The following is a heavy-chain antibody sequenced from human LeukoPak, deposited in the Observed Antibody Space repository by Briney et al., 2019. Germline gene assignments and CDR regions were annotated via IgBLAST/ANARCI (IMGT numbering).Heavy chain of an antibody. Sequence: GGSLRLSCAASGFTFSSYWMHWVRQDPGKGLVCVSRITSDGSSTSYADSVRGRFTISRDNAKNTVYLQMNSLRAEDTAVYYCARDLTGAVFDFWGQGTLVTVSS. V-gene: IGHV3-74*01. J-gene: IGHJ4*02. CDR3: ARDLTGAVFDF. D-gene: IGHD1-26*01. CDR2: ITSDGSST. CDR1: GFTFSSYW.